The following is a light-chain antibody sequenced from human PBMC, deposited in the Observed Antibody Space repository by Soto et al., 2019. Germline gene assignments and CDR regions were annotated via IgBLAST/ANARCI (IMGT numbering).Light chain of an antibody. CDR1: QSVLYDFNNKNY. CDR2: WGS. Sequence: DLLLTSFPYVLCVSMGERATINCQSNQSVLYDFNNKNYLAWYQQKPGQPLKKIIHWGSVRYYGVSDRFSGSGSATDFTLTISSLQVEDVAVYYCHQYYTLPLPFGGGTKVDVK. V-gene: IGKV4-1*01. J-gene: IGKJ4*01. CDR3: HQYYTLPLP.